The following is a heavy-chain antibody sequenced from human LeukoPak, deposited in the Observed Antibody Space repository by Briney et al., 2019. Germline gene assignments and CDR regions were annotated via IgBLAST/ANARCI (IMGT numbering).Heavy chain of an antibody. D-gene: IGHD3-22*01. J-gene: IGHJ4*02. CDR3: ASYPSGYVDYYDY. CDR1: GFTFSIYG. V-gene: IGHV3-23*01. CDR2: IKAGDDST. Sequence: PGGSLRLSCAASGFTFSIYGMGWVRQAPGRGLEWVAAIKAGDDSTFYAHSAKGRFSISRDNSQNTLYLQMNLLRVEATAVYYCASYPSGYVDYYDYWGQGTLVTVSS.